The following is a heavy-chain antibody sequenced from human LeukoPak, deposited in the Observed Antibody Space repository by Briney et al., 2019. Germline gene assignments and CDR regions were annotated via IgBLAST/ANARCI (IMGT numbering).Heavy chain of an antibody. Sequence: SETLSLTCTVSGYSISSGYYWGWIRQPPGRGLEWIGYIYYSGSTNYNPSLKSRVTISVDTSKNQFSLKLSSVTAADTAVYYCAREIVGAMSWFDPWGQGTLVTVSS. D-gene: IGHD1-26*01. CDR3: AREIVGAMSWFDP. CDR1: GYSISSGYY. J-gene: IGHJ5*02. V-gene: IGHV4-61*01. CDR2: IYYSGST.